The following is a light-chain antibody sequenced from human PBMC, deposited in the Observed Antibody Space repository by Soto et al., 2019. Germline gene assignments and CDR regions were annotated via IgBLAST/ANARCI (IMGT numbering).Light chain of an antibody. J-gene: IGKJ2*02. CDR2: GAS. CDR1: QSVGSS. Sequence: EIVLTQSPATLSLSPGERATLSCRASQSVGSSLAWYQLKPGQAPRLLIYGASTRATGIPARFSGSGSGTEFTLTISSLQSEDFAVYYCQQYNNWPPSTFGQGTKLEIK. V-gene: IGKV3-15*01. CDR3: QQYNNWPPST.